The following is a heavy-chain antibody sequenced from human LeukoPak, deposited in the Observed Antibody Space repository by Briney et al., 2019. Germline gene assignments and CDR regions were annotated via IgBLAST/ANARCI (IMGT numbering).Heavy chain of an antibody. J-gene: IGHJ4*02. CDR2: IRYDGSNK. D-gene: IGHD6-19*01. V-gene: IGHV3-30*02. CDR3: ARKIGIAVAGTAFDY. CDR1: GFTFSSYG. Sequence: GGSLRLSCAASGFTFSSYGMHWVRQAPGKGLEWVAFIRYDGSNKYYADSVKGRFTISRDNSKNTLYLQMNSLRAEDTAVYYCARKIGIAVAGTAFDYWGQGTLVTVSS.